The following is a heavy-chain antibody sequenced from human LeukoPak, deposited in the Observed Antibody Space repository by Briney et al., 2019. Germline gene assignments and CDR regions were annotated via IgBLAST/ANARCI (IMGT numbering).Heavy chain of an antibody. CDR2: INHNGNVN. D-gene: IGHD3-22*01. Sequence: GGSLRLSCAASGFTFSSYWMNWARQAPGKGLEWVASINHNGNVNYYVDSVKGRFTISRDNAKNSLYLQMNSLRAEDTAVYYCARVGDTSGHYYPYYFDYWGQGTLVTVSS. CDR3: ARVGDTSGHYYPYYFDY. CDR1: GFTFSSYW. V-gene: IGHV3-7*03. J-gene: IGHJ4*02.